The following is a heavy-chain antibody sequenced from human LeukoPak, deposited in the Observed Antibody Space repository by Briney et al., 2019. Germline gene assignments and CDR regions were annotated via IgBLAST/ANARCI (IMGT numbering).Heavy chain of an antibody. J-gene: IGHJ4*02. D-gene: IGHD3-22*01. CDR3: AREPMFYYDPSGNYV. V-gene: IGHV3-23*01. CDR2: ISPSGDIT. CDR1: GFTFSSHG. Sequence: GGTLRLSCAASGFTFSSHGINWVRQAPGEGLEWVSGISPSGDITYYTDSVQGRFTISRDNSKNALFLQMTNLRAEDTAVYYCAREPMFYYDPSGNYVWGQGALVTVSS.